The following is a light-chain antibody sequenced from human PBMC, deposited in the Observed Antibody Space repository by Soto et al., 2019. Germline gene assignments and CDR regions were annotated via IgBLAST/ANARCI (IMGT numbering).Light chain of an antibody. J-gene: IGKJ2*01. CDR2: WAS. Sequence: DIVMTQSPDSLAVSLGERATINCKSSQSVLYSSNNRNYLAWYQQKPGQPPKLIIYWASTRESGVPDRFSGSGSGTDFTLTISSLQAEDVAVYYCQQYYGTPPATFGQGTKLEIK. CDR3: QQYYGTPPAT. V-gene: IGKV4-1*01. CDR1: QSVLYSSNNRNY.